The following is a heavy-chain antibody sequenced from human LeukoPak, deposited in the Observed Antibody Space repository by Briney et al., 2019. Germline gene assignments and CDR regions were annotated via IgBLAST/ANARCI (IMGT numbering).Heavy chain of an antibody. J-gene: IGHJ5*02. CDR2: INPNSGST. D-gene: IGHD3-22*01. V-gene: IGHV1-2*02. Sequence: ASVKVSCKASGYTFTGYYMHWVRQAPGQGLEWMGWINPNSGSTNYAQKFQGRVTKTRDTSISTAYMELSSLRSEDTAVYYCATELVGSYDSSGYYSLRMGSWFDPWGQGTLVTVSS. CDR3: ATELVGSYDSSGYYSLRMGSWFDP. CDR1: GYTFTGYY.